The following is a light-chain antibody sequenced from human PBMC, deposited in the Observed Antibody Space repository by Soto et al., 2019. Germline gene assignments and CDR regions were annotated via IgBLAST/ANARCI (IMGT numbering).Light chain of an antibody. CDR1: QSLLHSHGYTY. CDR2: MGS. V-gene: IGKV2-28*01. J-gene: IGKJ4*01. Sequence: DIVMTQSPVSLPVTPGEPASISCRSSQSLLHSHGYTYLDWYLQKPGQSPQLLIYMGSTRASGVPDRFSGSGSGIDFTLKISRVEAEDVGVYYCMQALQTPLTFGGGTKVEIK. CDR3: MQALQTPLT.